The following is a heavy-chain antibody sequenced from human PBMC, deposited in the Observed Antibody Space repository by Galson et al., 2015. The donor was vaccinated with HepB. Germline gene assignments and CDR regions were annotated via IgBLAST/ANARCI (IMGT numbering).Heavy chain of an antibody. CDR2: IGWNTGTI. V-gene: IGHV3-9*01. CDR1: GFTFDDYA. D-gene: IGHD3-10*01. Sequence: SLRLSCAASGFTFDDYAMHWVRQAPGKGLEWVSGIGWNTGTIGYADSVKGRFTISRDNARDSLYLQMNSLRPEDTALYYCAKGRSITVPRAVSGWGSYFDNWGQGTLVTVS. CDR3: AKGRSITVPRAVSGWGSYFDN. J-gene: IGHJ4*02.